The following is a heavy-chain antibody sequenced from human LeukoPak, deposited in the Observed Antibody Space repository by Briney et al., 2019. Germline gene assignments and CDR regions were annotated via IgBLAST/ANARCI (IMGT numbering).Heavy chain of an antibody. Sequence: GSSVKVSCKASGHTFTSYDINWVRQATGQGLEWMGWMNPNSGNTGYAQKFQGRVTMTRNTSISTAYMELSSLRSEDTAVYYCARVRSGSRRGYCSGGSCYPFDYWGQGTLVTVSS. CDR3: ARVRSGSRRGYCSGGSCYPFDY. CDR1: GHTFTSYD. V-gene: IGHV1-8*01. CDR2: MNPNSGNT. D-gene: IGHD2-15*01. J-gene: IGHJ4*02.